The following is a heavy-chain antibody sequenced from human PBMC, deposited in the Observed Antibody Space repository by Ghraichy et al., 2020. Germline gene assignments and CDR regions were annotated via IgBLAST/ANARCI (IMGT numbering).Heavy chain of an antibody. D-gene: IGHD2-15*01. CDR3: AKEYSY. CDR1: GGSVNSGSYY. CDR2: IYNSGST. V-gene: IGHV4-61*01. Sequence: GSLRLSCTVSGGSVNSGSYYWTWIRQPPGKGLEWIGHIYNSGSTNYNPSLKSRVTISVDTSKNQFSLKLSSVTAADTAVYYCAKEYSYWGQGTLVTVSS. J-gene: IGHJ4*02.